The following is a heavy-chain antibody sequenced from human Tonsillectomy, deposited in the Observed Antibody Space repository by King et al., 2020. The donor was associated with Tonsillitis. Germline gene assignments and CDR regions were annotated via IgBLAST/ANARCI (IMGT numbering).Heavy chain of an antibody. CDR3: ARDRPYDFDAFDL. CDR1: GFTFSSYS. J-gene: IGHJ3*01. D-gene: IGHD3-22*01. CDR2: INTPISTM. Sequence: QLVQSGGGLVQPGGSLRLSCAASGFTFSSYSMNWVRQAPGNGLEWVSYINTPISTMYYADSVKGRFTISRANVKNSLYLQMNSLRAEDTAVYYCARDRPYDFDAFDLWGQGTVVTVSS. V-gene: IGHV3-48*01.